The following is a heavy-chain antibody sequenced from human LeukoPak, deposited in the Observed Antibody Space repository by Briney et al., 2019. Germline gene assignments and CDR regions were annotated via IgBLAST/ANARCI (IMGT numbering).Heavy chain of an antibody. D-gene: IGHD1-14*01. Sequence: GRSLRLSCAASGFTFRSYWMHGVRQVPGKGLVWVARINPGGSSITYADSVKGRFTISRDNAKNTLYLQMDSLRAEDTGVYYCARSNQADDYWGQGTLVTVSS. J-gene: IGHJ4*02. CDR1: GFTFRSYW. CDR2: INPGGSSI. V-gene: IGHV3-74*01. CDR3: ARSNQADDY.